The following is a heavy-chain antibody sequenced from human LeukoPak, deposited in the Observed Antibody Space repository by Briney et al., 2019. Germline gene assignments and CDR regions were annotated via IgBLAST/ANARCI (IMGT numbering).Heavy chain of an antibody. J-gene: IGHJ3*02. CDR1: GYTFTSYD. Sequence: ASVKVSCKASGYTFTSYDINWVRQATGQGLEWMGWMNPNSGNTGCAQKFQGRVTITRNTSISTAYMELSSLRSEDTAVYYCARRTDNWNYGRSAFDIWGQGTMATVSS. CDR3: ARRTDNWNYGRSAFDI. CDR2: MNPNSGNT. D-gene: IGHD1-7*01. V-gene: IGHV1-8*03.